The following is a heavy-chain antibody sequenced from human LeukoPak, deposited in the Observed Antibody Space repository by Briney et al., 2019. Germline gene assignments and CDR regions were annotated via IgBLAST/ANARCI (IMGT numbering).Heavy chain of an antibody. CDR2: IYYSWST. CDR1: GGSISSGSYY. J-gene: IGHJ5*02. CDR3: ARRGYYGSGNDFRFDP. D-gene: IGHD3-10*01. V-gene: IGHV4-61*01. Sequence: TLSLTCTVSGGSISSGSYYWNWIRQPPGKGLEWIGYIYYSWSTNYKPSLKSRVTISVDTSKNQFSLKLSSVTAADTAVYYCARRGYYGSGNDFRFDPWGQGTLVTASS.